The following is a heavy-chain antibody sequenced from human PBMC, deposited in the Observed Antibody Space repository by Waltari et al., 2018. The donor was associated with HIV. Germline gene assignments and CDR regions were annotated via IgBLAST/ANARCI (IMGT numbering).Heavy chain of an antibody. CDR2: INPSGGT. J-gene: IGHJ6*02. D-gene: IGHD2-21*01. V-gene: IGHV4-34*02. CDR1: GGSLGTYY. Sequence: QVQLQQWGAGLLKPSETLSVTCTVSGGSLGTYYWNWVRHFPGKGLEWIVEINPSGGTTYKPSLKGRFTISRDWSKNLFSLKLTSVTAADTALYYCAGIVHRASYSMDVWGQGTTVTVSS. CDR3: AGIVHRASYSMDV.